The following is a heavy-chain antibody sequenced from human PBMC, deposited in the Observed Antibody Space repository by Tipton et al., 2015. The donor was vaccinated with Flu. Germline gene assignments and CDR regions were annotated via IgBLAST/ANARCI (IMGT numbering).Heavy chain of an antibody. CDR3: AREDSSGYPDY. D-gene: IGHD3-22*01. V-gene: IGHV4-34*01. CDR1: GGSFSGYY. J-gene: IGHJ4*02. CDR2: INHSGST. Sequence: TLSLTCAVYGGSFSGYYWSWIRQPPGKGLEWIGEINHSGSTNYNPSLKSRVTISVDTSKNQFSLKLSSVTAADTAVYYCAREDSSGYPDYWGQGTLVTVSS.